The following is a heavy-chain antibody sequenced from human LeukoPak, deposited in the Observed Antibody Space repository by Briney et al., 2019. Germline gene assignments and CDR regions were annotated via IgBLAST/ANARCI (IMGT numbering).Heavy chain of an antibody. CDR3: ARGWSFDY. D-gene: IGHD2-8*02. CDR1: GGSFSGYY. J-gene: IGHJ4*02. V-gene: IGHV4-34*01. CDR2: INHSGST. Sequence: SETLSLTCAVYGGSFSGYYWSWIRQPPGKGLEWIGEINHSGSTNYNPSLKSRVTISVDTSKNQFSLKLSSVTAADTAVYYCARGWSFDYWGQGTLVTVSS.